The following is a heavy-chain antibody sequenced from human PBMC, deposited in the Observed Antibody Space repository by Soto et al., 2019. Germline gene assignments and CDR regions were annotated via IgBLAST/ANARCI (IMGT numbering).Heavy chain of an antibody. CDR2: IKQDGSQN. D-gene: IGHD1-1*01. J-gene: IGHJ4*02. V-gene: IGHV3-7*01. Sequence: EVQLVESGGGLVQPGGSLRLSCAASGFTFSNYWMSWVRQAPGKGLEWVANIKQDGSQNYYVDSVKGRFTTSRDNTKTSFYLQMNSLRAEDTAVYYCARDHIYCWKFDYWGRGTLVTVSS. CDR1: GFTFSNYW. CDR3: ARDHIYCWKFDY.